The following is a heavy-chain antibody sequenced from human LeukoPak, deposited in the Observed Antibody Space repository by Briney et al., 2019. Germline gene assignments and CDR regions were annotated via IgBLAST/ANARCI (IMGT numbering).Heavy chain of an antibody. D-gene: IGHD3-10*02. V-gene: IGHV4-61*02. CDR2: IYTSGST. CDR3: ARLGSGSFYDWFDP. J-gene: IGHJ5*02. Sequence: SETLSLTGTGSGGSISSGSYYWSWIRQPAGKGLEWIGRIYTSGSTNYNPSLKSRVTISVDTSKNQFSLKLSSVTAADTAVYYCARLGSGSFYDWFDPWGQGTLVTVSS. CDR1: GGSISSGSYY.